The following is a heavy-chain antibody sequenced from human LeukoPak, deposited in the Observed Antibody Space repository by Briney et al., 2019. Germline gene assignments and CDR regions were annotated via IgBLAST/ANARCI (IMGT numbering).Heavy chain of an antibody. Sequence: SGGSLRLSGAASGFTFSSYAMSWVRQAPGKGLEWVSAISGSGGSTYYADSVKGRFTISRDNSKNTLYLQMNSLRAEDTAVYYCAKSRKYQLLMFDPWGQGTLVTVSS. J-gene: IGHJ5*02. CDR3: AKSRKYQLLMFDP. V-gene: IGHV3-23*01. D-gene: IGHD2-2*01. CDR2: ISGSGGST. CDR1: GFTFSSYA.